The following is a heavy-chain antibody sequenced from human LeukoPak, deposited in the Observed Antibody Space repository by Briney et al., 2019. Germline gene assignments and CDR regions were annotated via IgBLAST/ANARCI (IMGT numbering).Heavy chain of an antibody. D-gene: IGHD3-22*01. CDR2: INYSGGT. Sequence: KPSETLSLTCTVSGGSVSRGSHYWGWIRQRPGLGLEWIGYINYSGGTHYTPSLEGRASISVDTSTNQFSLRLNSVTAADTAVYYCARAHYDSGRFAWGPKTYYYGMDVWGQGTTVTVSS. CDR1: GGSVSRGSHY. J-gene: IGHJ6*02. V-gene: IGHV4-31*03. CDR3: ARAHYDSGRFAWGPKTYYYGMDV.